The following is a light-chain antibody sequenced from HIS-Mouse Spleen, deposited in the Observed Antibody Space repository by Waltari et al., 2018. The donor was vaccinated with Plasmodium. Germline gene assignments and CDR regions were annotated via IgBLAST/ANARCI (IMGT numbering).Light chain of an antibody. J-gene: IGLJ3*02. CDR2: SNN. CDR1: SSNIGSNT. CDR3: AAWDDSLNGPV. Sequence: QSVLTQPPSASGTPGQRVTISCSGSSSNIGSNTVNWYQQLPGTAPKLLIYSNNQRPSGVPDRFSCSTSGTSAFRAISGLQSEDEADYYCAAWDDSLNGPVFGGGTKLTVL. V-gene: IGLV1-44*01.